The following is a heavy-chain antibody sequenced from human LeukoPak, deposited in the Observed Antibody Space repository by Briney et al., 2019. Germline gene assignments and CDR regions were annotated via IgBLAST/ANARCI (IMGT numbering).Heavy chain of an antibody. D-gene: IGHD3-22*01. Sequence: PGGSLRLSCAASGFTFSSYSMNWVRQAPGKGLEWVSSISSSSYIYYADSVKGRFTISRDNAKNSLYLQMNSLRAEDTAVYYCARVSSSGYLVHYWGQGTLVTVSS. CDR2: ISSSSYI. J-gene: IGHJ4*02. CDR1: GFTFSSYS. CDR3: ARVSSSGYLVHY. V-gene: IGHV3-21*01.